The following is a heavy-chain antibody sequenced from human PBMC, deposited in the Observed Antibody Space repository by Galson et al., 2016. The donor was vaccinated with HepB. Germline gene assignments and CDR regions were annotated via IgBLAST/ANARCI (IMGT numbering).Heavy chain of an antibody. V-gene: IGHV3-73*01. CDR3: TLRWNYEYGMDV. Sequence: SLRLSCAASGFTFSGSVMHWVRQASGKGLEWVGRTRGKADSYATAYAASVKGRFTISRDDSKNTAYLQMNSLKTEDTALYYCTLRWNYEYGMDVWGQGTTVTVSS. CDR2: TRGKADSYAT. D-gene: IGHD2-15*01. CDR1: GFTFSGSV. J-gene: IGHJ6*02.